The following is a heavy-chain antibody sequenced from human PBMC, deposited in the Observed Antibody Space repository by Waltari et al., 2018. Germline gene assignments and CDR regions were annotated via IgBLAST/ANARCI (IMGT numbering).Heavy chain of an antibody. D-gene: IGHD1-1*01. Sequence: EVQLVESGGGLVQPGGSLRLSCAASGFTFSTYDMHWVRQGTGKRLEGVSAIGTDGNTFYIDSVKGRFTISRENAKSSLYLQMNSLRAEDTAMYYCAGVNWNDRTFAIWGQGTLVTVSS. CDR2: IGTDGNT. CDR3: AGVNWNDRTFAI. V-gene: IGHV3-13*01. CDR1: GFTFSTYD. J-gene: IGHJ3*02.